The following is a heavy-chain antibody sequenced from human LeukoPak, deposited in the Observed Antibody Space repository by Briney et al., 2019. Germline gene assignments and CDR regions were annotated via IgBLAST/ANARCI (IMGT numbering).Heavy chain of an antibody. CDR2: INHSGST. CDR3: ARDTYYYDSSGYTRRFDP. Sequence: NPSETLSLTCTVSGGSISSSSYYWSWIRQPPGKGLEWIGEINHSGSTNYNPSLKSRVTISVDTSKNQFSLKLSSVTAADTAVYYCARDTYYYDSSGYTRRFDPWGQGTLVTVSS. D-gene: IGHD3-22*01. CDR1: GGSISSSSYY. V-gene: IGHV4-39*07. J-gene: IGHJ5*02.